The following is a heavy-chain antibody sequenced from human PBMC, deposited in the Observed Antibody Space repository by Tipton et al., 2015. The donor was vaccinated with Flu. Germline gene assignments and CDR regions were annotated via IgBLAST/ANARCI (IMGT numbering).Heavy chain of an antibody. Sequence: GLVKPSETLSLTCTVSGGSISSYYWSWIRQPPGKGLEWIGYIYYSGSTNYNPSLKSRVTISVDTSKNQFSLKLSSVTAADTAVYYCAGRKTVTTRLTYFDYWGQGTLVTVSS. CDR2: IYYSGST. V-gene: IGHV4-59*08. CDR1: GGSISSYY. CDR3: AGRKTVTTRLTYFDY. D-gene: IGHD4-17*01. J-gene: IGHJ4*02.